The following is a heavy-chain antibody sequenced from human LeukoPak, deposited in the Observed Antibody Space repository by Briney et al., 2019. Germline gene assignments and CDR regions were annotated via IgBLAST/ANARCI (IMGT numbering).Heavy chain of an antibody. D-gene: IGHD2-21*02. CDR3: AKALEVTAIFDY. CDR1: GFTFSSYA. V-gene: IGHV3-23*01. Sequence: GGSLRLSCAASGFTFSSYAMSWVRQAPGKGLEWVSAISGSGGSTYYADSVKDRFTISRDNAKNTLYLHMISRSAEDTALYYCAKALEVTAIFDYWGQGTLVSVSS. CDR2: ISGSGGST. J-gene: IGHJ4*02.